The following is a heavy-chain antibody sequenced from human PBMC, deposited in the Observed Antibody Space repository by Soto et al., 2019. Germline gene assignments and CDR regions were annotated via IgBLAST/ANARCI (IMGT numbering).Heavy chain of an antibody. D-gene: IGHD2-15*01. V-gene: IGHV4-59*01. J-gene: IGHJ6*03. Sequence: SETLSLTCTVSGGSISSYYWSWIRQPPGKGLEWIGYIYYSGSTNYNPSLKSRVTISVDTSKNQFSLKLSSVTAADTDVYYCARGDAAYYYYMDVWGKGTTVTVSS. CDR2: IYYSGST. CDR1: GGSISSYY. CDR3: ARGDAAYYYYMDV.